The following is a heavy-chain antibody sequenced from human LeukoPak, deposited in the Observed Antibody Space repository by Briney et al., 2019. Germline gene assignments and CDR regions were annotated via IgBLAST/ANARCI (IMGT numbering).Heavy chain of an antibody. CDR3: AKKWDSTWSYFDL. CDR1: GFTFSISG. V-gene: IGHV3-30*02. CDR2: IQYDGDNK. D-gene: IGHD1-26*01. Sequence: PGGSLRLSCVASGFTFSISGTHWVRQAPGKGRGWVAFIQYDGDNKYYADSVKGRFTISRDDSQNTLYLQMNSLTVEDTAVYYCAKKWDSTWSYFDLWGQGTLVTVSS. J-gene: IGHJ4*02.